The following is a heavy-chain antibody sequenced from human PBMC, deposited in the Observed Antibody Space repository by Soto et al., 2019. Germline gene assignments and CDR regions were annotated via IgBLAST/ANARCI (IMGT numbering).Heavy chain of an antibody. V-gene: IGHV4-31*03. D-gene: IGHD5-12*01. CDR2: IYYSGST. J-gene: IGHJ6*03. Sequence: PSETLSLTCTVSGGSISSGGYYWSWIRQHPGKGLEWIGYIYYSGSTYYNPSLKSRVTISVDTSKNQFSLKLSSVTAADTAVYYCARDGYSGYDHYYYMDVWGKGTTVTVSS. CDR1: GGSISSGGYY. CDR3: ARDGYSGYDHYYYMDV.